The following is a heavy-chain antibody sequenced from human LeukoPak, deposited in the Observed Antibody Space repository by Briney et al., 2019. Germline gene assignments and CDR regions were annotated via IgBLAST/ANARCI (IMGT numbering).Heavy chain of an antibody. CDR3: VKDGVRYFDWLLGGHFDY. CDR2: ISSNGGST. D-gene: IGHD3-9*01. Sequence: WGSLRLSCSASGFTFSSYAMHWVRQAPGKGLEYVSAISSNGGSTYYADSVKGRFTISRDNSKNTLYLQMSSLRAEDTAVYYCVKDGVRYFDWLLGGHFDYWGQGTLVTVSS. V-gene: IGHV3-64D*06. CDR1: GFTFSSYA. J-gene: IGHJ4*02.